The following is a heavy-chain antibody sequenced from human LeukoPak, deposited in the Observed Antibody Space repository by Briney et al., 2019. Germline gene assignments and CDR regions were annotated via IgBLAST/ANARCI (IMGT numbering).Heavy chain of an antibody. Sequence: ASVKVSCKASVYTFTNYYMHWVRQAPGQGLEWMGIINPSGGSTSYAQKFQGRVTMTRDTSTSTVYMELSSLRSEDTAVYYCARDWDSSGYYSYYFDYWGQGTLVTVSS. CDR3: ARDWDSSGYYSYYFDY. V-gene: IGHV1-46*01. D-gene: IGHD3-22*01. CDR2: INPSGGST. CDR1: VYTFTNYY. J-gene: IGHJ4*02.